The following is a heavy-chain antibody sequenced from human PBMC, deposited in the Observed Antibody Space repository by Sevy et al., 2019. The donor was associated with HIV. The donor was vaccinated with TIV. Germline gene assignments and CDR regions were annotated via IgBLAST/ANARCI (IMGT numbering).Heavy chain of an antibody. CDR2: ISNSGSAL. CDR1: GFIFSSYE. CDR3: ARDLPPSATTVAHFDN. D-gene: IGHD4-4*01. V-gene: IGHV3-48*03. J-gene: IGHJ4*02. Sequence: GGSLRLSCAASGFIFSSYEMNWVRQAPGTGLEWISYISNSGSALYYSDSVKGRFTISRDNAKNSLYLQMNSLRAEDTAVYYCARDLPPSATTVAHFDNWGQGTLVTVSS.